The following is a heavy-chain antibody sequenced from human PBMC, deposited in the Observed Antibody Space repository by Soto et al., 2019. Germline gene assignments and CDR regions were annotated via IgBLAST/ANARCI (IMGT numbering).Heavy chain of an antibody. D-gene: IGHD2-21*02. CDR2: IYYSGST. Sequence: PSDTLSLTCTVSGGSISSGGYYWSWIRQHPGKGLEWIGYIYYSGSTYYNPSLKSRVTISVDTSKNQFSLKLSSVTAADTAVYYCARVVAYCGGDCSGAFDIWGQGTMVTVSS. V-gene: IGHV4-31*03. CDR1: GGSISSGGYY. J-gene: IGHJ3*02. CDR3: ARVVAYCGGDCSGAFDI.